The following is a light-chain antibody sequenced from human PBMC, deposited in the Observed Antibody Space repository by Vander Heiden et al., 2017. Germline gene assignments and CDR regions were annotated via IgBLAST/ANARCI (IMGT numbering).Light chain of an antibody. J-gene: IGLJ2*01. V-gene: IGLV3-21*02. CDR2: DDS. CDR1: NIGSKS. Sequence: SYVLTQPPSVSVAPGQTARITCGGNNIGSKSVHWYQQKPGQAPRLVVYDDSARPSGIPERFSGSNSGNTATLTISRVEAGDEADYYCQVWDSSSDVVFGGGTKLTVL. CDR3: QVWDSSSDVV.